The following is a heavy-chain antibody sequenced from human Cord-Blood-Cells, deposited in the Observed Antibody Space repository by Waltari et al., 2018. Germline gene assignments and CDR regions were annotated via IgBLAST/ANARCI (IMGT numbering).Heavy chain of an antibody. Sequence: QVQLVQSGAEVKKPGSSVKVSWQASGGTFSSYAMSWVRTGSGQGLEWMGVIIPIFGTANYAQKFQGRVTITADESTSTAYMELSSLRSEDTAVYYCARAMWGASRYYDSSGYYPYYFDYWGQGTLVTVSS. CDR2: IIPIFGTA. CDR3: ARAMWGASRYYDSSGYYPYYFDY. D-gene: IGHD3-22*01. J-gene: IGHJ4*02. V-gene: IGHV1-69*01. CDR1: GGTFSSYA.